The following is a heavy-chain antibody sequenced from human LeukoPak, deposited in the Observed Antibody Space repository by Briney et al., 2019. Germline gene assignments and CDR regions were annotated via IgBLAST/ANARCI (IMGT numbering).Heavy chain of an antibody. CDR1: GGAISSSSHY. Sequence: SETLSLTCIVSGGAISSSSHYWGWVRQPPGKGLEWIGSIYHSGSTVYNPSLKSRVAISVDTSRNQFSLELNSVTASDTAVYYCARNTTVTDWYFDLWGRGTLVTVSS. CDR3: ARNTTVTDWYFDL. D-gene: IGHD4-17*01. V-gene: IGHV4-39*01. J-gene: IGHJ2*01. CDR2: IYHSGST.